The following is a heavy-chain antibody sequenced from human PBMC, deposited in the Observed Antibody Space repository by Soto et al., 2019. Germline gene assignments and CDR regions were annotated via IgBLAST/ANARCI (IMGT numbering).Heavy chain of an antibody. CDR2: VFYSGHS. Sequence: SETLSLTCTVSGGSISSNYWGWIRQPPGKGLEWIAYVFYSGHSDYNPSLKSRVTISVDTSKNQFSLKMTSVTAADTALYYCATGVATTEWDSWSQGTLVTVSS. D-gene: IGHD5-12*01. V-gene: IGHV4-59*08. J-gene: IGHJ4*02. CDR3: ATGVATTEWDS. CDR1: GGSISSNY.